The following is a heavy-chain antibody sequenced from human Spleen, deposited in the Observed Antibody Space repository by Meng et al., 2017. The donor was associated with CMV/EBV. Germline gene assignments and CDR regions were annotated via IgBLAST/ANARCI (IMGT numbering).Heavy chain of an antibody. CDR1: GFTFSSYW. CDR3: AREHKTPTSPLDY. Sequence: AASGFTFSSYWMSWVRQAPGKGLEWVANIKQDGSEKYYVDSVKGRFTISRDNAKNSLYLQMNSLRAEDTAVYYCAREHKTPTSPLDYWGQGTLVTVSS. J-gene: IGHJ4*02. CDR2: IKQDGSEK. V-gene: IGHV3-7*01.